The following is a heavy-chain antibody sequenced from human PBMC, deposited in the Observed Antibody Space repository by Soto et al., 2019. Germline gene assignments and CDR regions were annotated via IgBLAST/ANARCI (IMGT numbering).Heavy chain of an antibody. CDR3: ARVKRSTSRLEP. D-gene: IGHD1-26*01. CDR1: GDSVSSGAYY. V-gene: IGHV4-61*08. Sequence: PSETLSLTCSVSGDSVSSGAYYWSWIRQPPGKGLEWIGYVYYSGSTSYNPSLETGVTISVDTSKNQFSLKLTSVTPADTAIYYCARVKRSTSRLEPWGQGTLVTVSS. CDR2: VYYSGST. J-gene: IGHJ5*02.